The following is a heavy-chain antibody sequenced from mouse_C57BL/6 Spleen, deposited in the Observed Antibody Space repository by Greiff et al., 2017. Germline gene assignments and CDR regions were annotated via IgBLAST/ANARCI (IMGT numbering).Heavy chain of an antibody. D-gene: IGHD2-3*01. CDR1: GFTFSDYG. V-gene: IGHV5-15*04. CDR3: ARHDGYYAMDY. Sequence: EVKVEESGGGLVQPGGSLKLSCAASGFTFSDYGMAWVRQAPRKGPEWVAFISNLAYSIYYADTVTGRFTISRENAKNTLYLEMSSLRSEDTAMYYCARHDGYYAMDYWGQGTSVTVSS. J-gene: IGHJ4*01. CDR2: ISNLAYSI.